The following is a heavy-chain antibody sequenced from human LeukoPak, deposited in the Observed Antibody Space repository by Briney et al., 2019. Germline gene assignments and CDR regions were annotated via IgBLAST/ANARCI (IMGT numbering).Heavy chain of an antibody. D-gene: IGHD6-13*01. CDR2: ISGSGART. CDR3: ARDGGRDSTYWYYY. J-gene: IGHJ4*02. CDR1: GFTFISYA. Sequence: HTGGSLRLSCAASGFTFISYAMTWVRHAPGKGLEWVSGISGSGARTFYADSVKGRFTISRDNSKNTLDLQMNSLRAEDTGTYYCARDGGRDSTYWYYYWGQGTLVTVSS. V-gene: IGHV3-23*01.